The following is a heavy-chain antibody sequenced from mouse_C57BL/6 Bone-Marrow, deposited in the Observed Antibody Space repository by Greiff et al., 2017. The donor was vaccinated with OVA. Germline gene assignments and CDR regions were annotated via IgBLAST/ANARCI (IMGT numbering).Heavy chain of an antibody. D-gene: IGHD1-1*01. CDR1: GYTFTDYY. J-gene: IGHJ4*01. Sequence: EVKLMESGPVLVKPGASVKMSCKASGYTFTDYYMNWVKQSHGKSLEWIGVINPYNGGTSYNQKFKGQATLTVDKSSSTAYLELNSLTSEDSAVYYCARKVTTGAMDYWGQGTSVTVSS. V-gene: IGHV1-19*01. CDR3: ARKVTTGAMDY. CDR2: INPYNGGT.